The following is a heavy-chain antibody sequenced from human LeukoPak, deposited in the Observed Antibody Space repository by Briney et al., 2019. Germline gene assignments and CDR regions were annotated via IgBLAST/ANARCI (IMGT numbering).Heavy chain of an antibody. J-gene: IGHJ4*02. CDR1: GFTFSRYS. CDR3: ARESNGGSTRGPGFDY. Sequence: PGGSLRLSCAASGFTFSRYSLNWVRQAPGKGLEWVSSISSGSSYMYYSDSVKGRFTISRDNTKNSLYLQMNSLRAEDTAVYYCARESNGGSTRGPGFDYWGQGTLVTVSS. V-gene: IGHV3-21*01. D-gene: IGHD1-26*01. CDR2: ISSGSSYM.